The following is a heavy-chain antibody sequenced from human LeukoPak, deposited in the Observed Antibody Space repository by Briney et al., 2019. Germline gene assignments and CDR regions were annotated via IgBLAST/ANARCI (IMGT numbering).Heavy chain of an antibody. CDR2: FDPEDGET. V-gene: IGHV1-24*01. CDR1: GYTLTELS. CDR3: ATDRMVRGDLGY. Sequence: ASVKVSCKVSGYTLTELSMHWVRQAPGKGLEWMGGFDPEDGETIYAQKFQGRVTMTEDTSTDTAYMELSSLRSEDTAVYYCATDRMVRGDLGYWGQGTLVTVSS. D-gene: IGHD3-10*01. J-gene: IGHJ4*02.